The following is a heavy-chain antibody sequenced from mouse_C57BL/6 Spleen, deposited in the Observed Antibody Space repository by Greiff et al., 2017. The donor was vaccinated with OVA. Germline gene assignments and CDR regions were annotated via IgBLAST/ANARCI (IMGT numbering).Heavy chain of an antibody. D-gene: IGHD2-2*01. Sequence: QVQLQQPGAELVRPGSSVKLSCKASGYTFTSYWMDWVKQRPGQGLEWIGNIYPSDSETHYNQKFKDKATLTVDKSSSTAYMQLSSLTSEDSAVYYCARLYYGCYWYFDVWGTGTTVTVSS. CDR2: IYPSDSET. CDR1: GYTFTSYW. CDR3: ARLYYGCYWYFDV. J-gene: IGHJ1*03. V-gene: IGHV1-61*01.